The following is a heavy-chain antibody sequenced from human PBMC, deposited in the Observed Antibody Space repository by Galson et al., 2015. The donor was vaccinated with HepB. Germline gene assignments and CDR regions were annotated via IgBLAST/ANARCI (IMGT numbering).Heavy chain of an antibody. J-gene: IGHJ3*02. CDR3: ARDRPSWAFRADAFEI. Sequence: SLRLSCAASGFTFSSYWMSWVRQAPGKGLEWVANIKQDGSEKYYVDSVKGRFTISRDNAKNSLYLQMNSLRAEDTAVYYCARDRPSWAFRADAFEIWGQGTMVTVSS. V-gene: IGHV3-7*03. D-gene: IGHD3-16*01. CDR2: IKQDGSEK. CDR1: GFTFSSYW.